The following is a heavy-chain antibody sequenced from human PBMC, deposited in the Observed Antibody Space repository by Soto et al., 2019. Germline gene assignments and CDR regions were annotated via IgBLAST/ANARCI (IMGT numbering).Heavy chain of an antibody. CDR2: IYYSGST. D-gene: IGHD3-9*01. J-gene: IGHJ6*03. Sequence: SETLSLTCTVSGGSISSSSYYWGWIRQPPGKGLEWIGSIYYSGSTYYNPSLKSRVTISVDTSKNQFSLKLSSETAADTAVYYCASLAMGTDYGILTGSPDYYYYYMDVWGKGTTVTVSS. CDR3: ASLAMGTDYGILTGSPDYYYYYMDV. V-gene: IGHV4-39*01. CDR1: GGSISSSSYY.